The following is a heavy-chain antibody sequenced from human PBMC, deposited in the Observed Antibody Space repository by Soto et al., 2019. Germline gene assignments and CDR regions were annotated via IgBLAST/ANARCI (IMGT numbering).Heavy chain of an antibody. CDR3: ARESIAVAGNAEYFQH. D-gene: IGHD6-19*01. J-gene: IGHJ1*01. Sequence: EVQLVESGGGLVQPGGSLRLSCAASGFTVSSNYMSWVRQAPGKGLEWVSVIYSGGSTYYADSVKGRFTISRDNSKNTQSLQMTSLRAEDTAVYYCARESIAVAGNAEYFQHWGQGTLVTVSS. CDR1: GFTVSSNY. CDR2: IYSGGST. V-gene: IGHV3-66*01.